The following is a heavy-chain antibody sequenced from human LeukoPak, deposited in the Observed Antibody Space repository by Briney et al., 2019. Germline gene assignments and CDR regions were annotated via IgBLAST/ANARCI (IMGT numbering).Heavy chain of an antibody. Sequence: GESLKISCKGIGYCYTSYWIGWVRQMPGKGLEWMGVIFPGDSRTRYNPSFQGQVTISVDKSISTAYLQWVSLKASDTAMYYCACRDLTSTWSYPWGQGTLVTVSS. D-gene: IGHD2-2*01. CDR1: GYCYTSYW. CDR2: IFPGDSRT. V-gene: IGHV5-51*01. J-gene: IGHJ5*02. CDR3: ACRDLTSTWSYP.